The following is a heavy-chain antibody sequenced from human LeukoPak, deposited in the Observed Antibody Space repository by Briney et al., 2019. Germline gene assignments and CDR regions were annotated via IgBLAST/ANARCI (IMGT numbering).Heavy chain of an antibody. J-gene: IGHJ4*02. V-gene: IGHV3-21*01. CDR2: ISSSSSYI. CDR3: ARDVVDTAMPYFDY. D-gene: IGHD5-18*01. Sequence: GGSLRLSCAASGFTFSSYAMSWVRQAPGKGLEWVSSISSSSSYIYYADSVKGRFTISRDNAKNSLYLQMNSLRAEDTAVYYCARDVVDTAMPYFDYWGQGTLVTVSS. CDR1: GFTFSSYA.